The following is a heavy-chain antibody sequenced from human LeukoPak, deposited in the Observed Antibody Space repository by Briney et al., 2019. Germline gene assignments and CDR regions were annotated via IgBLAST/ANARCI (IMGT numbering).Heavy chain of an antibody. V-gene: IGHV4-59*12. CDR1: GGSISSYY. D-gene: IGHD4-23*01. Sequence: SETLSLTCTVSGGSISSYYWSWIRQPPGKGLEWIGYIYYSGSTNYNPSLKSRVTISVDTSKNQFSLKLSSVTAADTAVYYCASSDYGGNSGPGYWGQGTLVTVSS. J-gene: IGHJ4*02. CDR3: ASSDYGGNSGPGY. CDR2: IYYSGST.